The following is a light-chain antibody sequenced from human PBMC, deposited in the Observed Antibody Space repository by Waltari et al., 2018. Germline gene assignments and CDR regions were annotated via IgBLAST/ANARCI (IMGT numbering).Light chain of an antibody. Sequence: QSALTQPRSVSGSPGQSVTISCTGTSSDVGGYNYVSWYQQHPGKAPKLMIYDVRKRPSGVPDRFSGSQSGNTASLTISGLQAEDEADYYCCSYAGSFWVFGGGTKLTVL. CDR3: CSYAGSFWV. V-gene: IGLV2-11*01. J-gene: IGLJ3*02. CDR1: SSDVGGYNY. CDR2: DVR.